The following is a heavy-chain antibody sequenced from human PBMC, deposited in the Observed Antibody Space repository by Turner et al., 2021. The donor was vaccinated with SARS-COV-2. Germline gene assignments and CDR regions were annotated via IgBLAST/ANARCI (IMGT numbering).Heavy chain of an antibody. CDR3: ARESPWWEGIDAFDI. Sequence: QLQLQESGPGLVKPSQTLSLTCTVSGGSISSGGYYWSWIRQHPGKGLEWIGYIYYSGSTYYNPSLKSRVTISVDTSKNQFSLKLSSVTAADTAVYYCARESPWWEGIDAFDIWGQGTMVTVSS. D-gene: IGHD1-26*01. V-gene: IGHV4-31*03. CDR1: GGSISSGGYY. J-gene: IGHJ3*02. CDR2: IYYSGST.